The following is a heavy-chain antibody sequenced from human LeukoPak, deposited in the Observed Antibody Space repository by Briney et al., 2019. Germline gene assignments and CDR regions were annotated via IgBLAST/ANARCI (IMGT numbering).Heavy chain of an antibody. D-gene: IGHD1-26*01. CDR2: IYHSGST. CDR1: GYSISSGYY. J-gene: IGHJ4*02. V-gene: IGHV4-38-2*01. CDR3: ARWEGGSYYDFDY. Sequence: KPSETLSLTCAVSGYSISSGYYWGWIRQPPGKGLEWIGSIYHSGSTYYNPSLKSRVTISVDTSKNQFSLKLSSVTAADTAVYYCARWEGGSYYDFDYWGQGTLVTVSS.